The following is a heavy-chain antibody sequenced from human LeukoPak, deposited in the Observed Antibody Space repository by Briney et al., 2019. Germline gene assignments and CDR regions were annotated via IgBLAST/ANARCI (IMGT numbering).Heavy chain of an antibody. CDR1: GYTFTSYD. CDR2: MNPNSGNT. Sequence: ASVKVSCKASGYTFTSYDINWVRRATGQGLEWMGWMNPNSGNTGYAQKFQGRVTMTRNTSISTAYMELSSLRSEDTAVYYCARVPPSSITIFGVVIWSGYFDYWGQGTLVTVSS. D-gene: IGHD3-3*01. CDR3: ARVPPSSITIFGVVIWSGYFDY. J-gene: IGHJ4*02. V-gene: IGHV1-8*01.